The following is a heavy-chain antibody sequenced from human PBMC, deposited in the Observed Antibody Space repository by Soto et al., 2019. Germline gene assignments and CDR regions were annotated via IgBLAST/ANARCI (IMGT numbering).Heavy chain of an antibody. CDR1: GFTFSDYA. D-gene: IGHD3-10*01. J-gene: IGHJ6*02. V-gene: IGHV3-23*01. CDR2: LDGAGGST. Sequence: GGSLRLSCLASGFTFSDYAMTWVRHVPGRGLEWVASLDGAGGSTYYADSVRGRFTLSRDNSQNTLFLQMKRLTVDDTAIYYCTAPRDEYGSGVSWFTYGMDIWGQGTTVTVSS. CDR3: TAPRDEYGSGVSWFTYGMDI.